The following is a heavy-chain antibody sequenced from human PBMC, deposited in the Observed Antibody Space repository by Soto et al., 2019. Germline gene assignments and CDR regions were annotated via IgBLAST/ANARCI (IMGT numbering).Heavy chain of an antibody. CDR2: ISGSGGST. V-gene: IGHV3-23*01. CDR1: GFTFSSYA. Sequence: GGSLRLSCAASGFTFSSYAMSWVRQAPGKGLEWVSAISGSGGSTYYADSVKGRFTISRDNSKNTLYLQMNSLRAEDTAVYYCEKARKSGSSYGHFDYWGQGTLVTVSS. J-gene: IGHJ4*02. D-gene: IGHD5-18*01. CDR3: EKARKSGSSYGHFDY.